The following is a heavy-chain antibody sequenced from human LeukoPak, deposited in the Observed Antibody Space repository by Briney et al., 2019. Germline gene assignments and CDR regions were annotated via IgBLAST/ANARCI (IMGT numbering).Heavy chain of an antibody. J-gene: IGHJ4*02. Sequence: GGSLRLSCAASGFTFSSYAMSWVRQAPGKGLEWVSSITGSADNTYYVDSVKGRFTISRDNSKNTLYLQMNSLRAEDTAVYYCAILAGNPYWGPGTLVTVSS. D-gene: IGHD2-21*01. CDR1: GFTFSSYA. CDR2: ITGSADNT. V-gene: IGHV3-23*01. CDR3: AILAGNPY.